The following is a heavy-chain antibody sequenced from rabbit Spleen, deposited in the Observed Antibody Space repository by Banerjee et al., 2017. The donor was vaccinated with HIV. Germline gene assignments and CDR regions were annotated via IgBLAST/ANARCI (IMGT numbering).Heavy chain of an antibody. CDR3: ARDLAGVIGWNFCL. V-gene: IGHV1S69*01. CDR1: GFSLNKYT. D-gene: IGHD4-1*01. CDR2: INSDTT. Sequence: QSVEESGGRLVTPGTPLTLTCTLSGFSLNKYTLMWVRQAPGEGLEWIGIINSDTTAYATWATGRFTISRTSSTTVTLQMTSLTAADTATYFCARDLAGVIGWNFCLWGPGTLVTVS. J-gene: IGHJ4*01.